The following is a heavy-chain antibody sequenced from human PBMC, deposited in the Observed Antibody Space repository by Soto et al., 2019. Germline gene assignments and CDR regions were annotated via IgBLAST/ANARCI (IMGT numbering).Heavy chain of an antibody. CDR2: ISYDGNNE. Sequence: GGSLRLSCAASGFTFISYGMHWVRQAPGKGLEWVAVISYDGNNEYYADSVKGRFTISRDNSKNTLYLQMNSLRAEDTAVYYCGKGRQYQLLWEIDYWGQGTLVTVSS. D-gene: IGHD2-2*01. CDR1: GFTFISYG. V-gene: IGHV3-30*18. CDR3: GKGRQYQLLWEIDY. J-gene: IGHJ4*02.